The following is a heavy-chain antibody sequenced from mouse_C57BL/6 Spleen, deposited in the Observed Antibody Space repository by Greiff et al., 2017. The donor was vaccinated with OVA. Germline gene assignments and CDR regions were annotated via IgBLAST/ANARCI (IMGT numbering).Heavy chain of an antibody. Sequence: VHLVESGAELVKPGASVKLSCKASGYTFTEYTIHWVKQRSGQGLEWIGWFYPGSGSIKYNEKFKDKATLTADKSSSTVYMELSRLTSEDSAVYFCARHEDTTVVAEGFDYWGQGTTLTVSS. CDR3: ARHEDTTVVAEGFDY. D-gene: IGHD1-1*01. CDR2: FYPGSGSI. V-gene: IGHV1-62-2*01. CDR1: GYTFTEYT. J-gene: IGHJ2*01.